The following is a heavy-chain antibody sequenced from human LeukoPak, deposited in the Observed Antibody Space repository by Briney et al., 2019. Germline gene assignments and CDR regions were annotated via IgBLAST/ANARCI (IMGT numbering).Heavy chain of an antibody. V-gene: IGHV1-69*04. D-gene: IGHD5-18*01. CDR3: ASGYSYGQPYYYYYGMDV. CDR1: GGTFSSYA. Sequence: SVKVSCKASGGTFSSYAISWVRQAPVQGLEWMGRIIPILGIANYAQKFQGRVTITADKSTSTAYMELSSLRSEDTAVYYYASGYSYGQPYYYYYGMDVWGQGTTVTVSS. CDR2: IIPILGIA. J-gene: IGHJ6*02.